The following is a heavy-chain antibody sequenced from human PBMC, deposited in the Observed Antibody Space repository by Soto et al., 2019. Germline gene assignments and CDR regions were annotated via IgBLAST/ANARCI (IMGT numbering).Heavy chain of an antibody. V-gene: IGHV1-8*01. Sequence: ASVKVSCKASGYTFTSYDINWVRQATGQGLEWMGWMNPNSGNTGYAQKFQGRVTMTRNTSISTAYMELSSLRSEDTAVYYCARGEWLRTLGGLYYYYYMDVWGKGTTVTVSS. CDR3: ARGEWLRTLGGLYYYYYMDV. J-gene: IGHJ6*03. CDR1: GYTFTSYD. CDR2: MNPNSGNT. D-gene: IGHD5-12*01.